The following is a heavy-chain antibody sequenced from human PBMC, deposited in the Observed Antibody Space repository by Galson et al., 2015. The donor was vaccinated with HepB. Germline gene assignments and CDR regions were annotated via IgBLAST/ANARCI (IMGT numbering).Heavy chain of an antibody. V-gene: IGHV1-3*01. CDR1: GYTFTSYA. J-gene: IGHJ3*02. Sequence: SVKVSCKASGYTFTSYAMHWVRQAPGQRLEWMGWINAGNGNTKYSQKFQGRVTITRDTSASTAYMELGSLRSEDTAVYYCARGAVAGLGDAFDIWGQGTMVTVSS. CDR3: ARGAVAGLGDAFDI. D-gene: IGHD6-19*01. CDR2: INAGNGNT.